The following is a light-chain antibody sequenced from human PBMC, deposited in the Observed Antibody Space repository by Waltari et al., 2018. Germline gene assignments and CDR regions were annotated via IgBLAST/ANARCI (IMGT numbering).Light chain of an antibody. V-gene: IGLV1-40*01. CDR3: QSYDSSLSVV. CDR1: RSNIGAGYD. CDR2: GNG. J-gene: IGLJ2*01. Sequence: QSVLTQPPSVSGAPGQRVTISCTGSRSNIGAGYDVHWYQQLPGTAPKLLIYGNGNRPSGVPDRFSGSKSGTSASLAITGLQAEDEADYYCQSYDSSLSVVFGGGTKLTVL.